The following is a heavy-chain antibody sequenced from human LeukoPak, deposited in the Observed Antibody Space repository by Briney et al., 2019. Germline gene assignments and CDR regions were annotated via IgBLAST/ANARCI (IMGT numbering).Heavy chain of an antibody. J-gene: IGHJ3*02. CDR1: GFTFSRYA. CDR3: AKDGFYDLWRGTTHAFDS. Sequence: GGSLSLSCAASGFTFSRYAMSWVRQAPGKGLEWVSAISGSGGSTYYAAFVNGGFTISGANYKNSLYLLRHGLGAEDAAVYYSAKDGFYDLWRGTTHAFDSWGQGTMVTVSS. D-gene: IGHD3-3*01. V-gene: IGHV3-23*01. CDR2: ISGSGGST.